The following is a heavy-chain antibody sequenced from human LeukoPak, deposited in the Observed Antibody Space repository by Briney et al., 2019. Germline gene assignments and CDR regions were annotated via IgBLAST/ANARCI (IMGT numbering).Heavy chain of an antibody. J-gene: IGHJ3*02. CDR1: GFSFSGSW. V-gene: IGHV3-7*01. D-gene: IGHD3-9*01. Sequence: GGSLRISCAASGFSFSGSWMSWVRQAPGKGLECVANIKPDGSEKYYVDSVKGRFTVSRDNAKNSLFLQMNSLRAEDTAVYYCARGGGRPPYYDILTGYSWAFDIWGQGTMVTVSS. CDR3: ARGGGRPPYYDILTGYSWAFDI. CDR2: IKPDGSEK.